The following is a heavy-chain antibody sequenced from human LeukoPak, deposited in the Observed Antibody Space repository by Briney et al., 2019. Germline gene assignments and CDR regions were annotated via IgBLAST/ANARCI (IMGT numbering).Heavy chain of an antibody. J-gene: IGHJ4*02. CDR3: ARGVEMTTAPFDY. D-gene: IGHD5-24*01. CDR1: GGSFSGYY. CDR2: INHSGST. Sequence: SETLSLTCAVYGGSFSGYYWSWIRQPPGKGLEWIGEINHSGSTNYNTSLKSRVTISVDTSKNQFSLKLSSVTAADTAVYYCARGVEMTTAPFDYWGQGTLVTVSS. V-gene: IGHV4-34*01.